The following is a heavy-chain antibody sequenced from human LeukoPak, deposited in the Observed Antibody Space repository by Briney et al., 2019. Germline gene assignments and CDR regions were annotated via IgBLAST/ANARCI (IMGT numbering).Heavy chain of an antibody. D-gene: IGHD1-26*01. Sequence: GGSLRLSCAASGFTFSSYEMNWVRQAPGKGLEWVSYISSSGSTIYYADSVKGRFTISRDNAKNSLYLQMNSLRAEDTAVYYCARGRIVGATDYWGQGTLVTVSS. V-gene: IGHV3-48*03. CDR3: ARGRIVGATDY. CDR2: ISSSGSTI. J-gene: IGHJ4*02. CDR1: GFTFSSYE.